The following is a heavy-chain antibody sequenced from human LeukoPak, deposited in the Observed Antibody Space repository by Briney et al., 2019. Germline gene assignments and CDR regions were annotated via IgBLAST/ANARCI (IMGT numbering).Heavy chain of an antibody. CDR2: IIPIFGTA. CDR3: AMGSTMVLEWNWFDP. CDR1: GGTFSSYA. D-gene: IGHD3-3*01. V-gene: IGHV1-69*05. Sequence: SVKVSCKASGGTFSSYAISWVRQAPGQGLEWMGGIIPIFGTANYAQKFQGRVTVTTDESTSTAYMELSSLRSEDTAVYYCAMGSTMVLEWNWFDPWGQGTLVTVSS. J-gene: IGHJ5*02.